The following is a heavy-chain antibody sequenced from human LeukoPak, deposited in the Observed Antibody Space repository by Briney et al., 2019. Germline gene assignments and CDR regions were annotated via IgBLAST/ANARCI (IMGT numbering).Heavy chain of an antibody. D-gene: IGHD3-22*01. Sequence: SETLSVTCAVYGGSFSGYYWSWIRKPPGKGLGWIGEINHGGGTNYSPSLKSRVSISVDTSKNQFSRKLSSATAAVTAVYYCARGIGLRFYYDSSGYYQYWGQGTLVTVSS. CDR1: GGSFSGYY. CDR3: ARGIGLRFYYDSSGYYQY. J-gene: IGHJ4*02. CDR2: INHGGGT. V-gene: IGHV4-34*01.